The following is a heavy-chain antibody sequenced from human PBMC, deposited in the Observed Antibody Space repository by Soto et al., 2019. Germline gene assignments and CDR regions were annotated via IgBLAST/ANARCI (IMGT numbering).Heavy chain of an antibody. V-gene: IGHV3-15*01. CDR2: IKSKTDGGTT. CDR3: TTVPYYYGSGSYTFFDY. D-gene: IGHD3-10*01. Sequence: RVSCAASGFTFSNACMSWVRQASGKGLEWVGRIKSKTDGGTTDYAAPVKGRFTISRDDSKNTLYLQMNSLKTEDTAVYYCTTVPYYYGSGSYTFFDYWGQGTLVTVSS. J-gene: IGHJ4*02. CDR1: GFTFSNAC.